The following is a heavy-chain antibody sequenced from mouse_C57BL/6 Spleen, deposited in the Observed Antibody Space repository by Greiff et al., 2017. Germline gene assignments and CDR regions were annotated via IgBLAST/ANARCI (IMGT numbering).Heavy chain of an antibody. CDR2: IYPGSGST. CDR1: GYTFTSYW. J-gene: IGHJ2*01. V-gene: IGHV1-55*01. Sequence: QVQLQQPGAELVKPGASVKMSCKASGYTFTSYWITWVKQRPGQGLEWIGDIYPGSGSTNYNEKFKSKATLTVDTSSSTAYMQLSRLTSEDSAVYYCAIPGTGGDSFDYWGQGTTLTVSS. CDR3: AIPGTGGDSFDY. D-gene: IGHD4-1*01.